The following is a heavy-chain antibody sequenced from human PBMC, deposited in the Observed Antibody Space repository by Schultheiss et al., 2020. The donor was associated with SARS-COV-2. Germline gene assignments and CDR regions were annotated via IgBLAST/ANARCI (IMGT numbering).Heavy chain of an antibody. CDR2: FDPEDGET. CDR1: GYTLTELS. V-gene: IGHV1-24*01. Sequence: ASVKVSCKVSGYTLTELSMHWVRQAPGKGLEWMGGFDPEDGETIYAQKFQGRVTMTEDTSTDTAYMELSSLRSEDTAVYYCARDAQSSGRFDFDYWGQGTLVTVSS. CDR3: ARDAQSSGRFDFDY. D-gene: IGHD3-10*01. J-gene: IGHJ4*02.